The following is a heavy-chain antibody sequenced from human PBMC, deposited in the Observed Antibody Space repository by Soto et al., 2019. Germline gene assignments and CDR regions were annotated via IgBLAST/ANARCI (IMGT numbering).Heavy chain of an antibody. CDR1: GFTFSSYA. J-gene: IGHJ4*02. Sequence: GGSLRLSCAASGFTFSSYAMHWVRQAPGKGLEYVSAISSNGGSTYYANSVKGRFTISRDNSKNTLYLQMGSLRAEDMAVYYCAREWSYSGYDFGYWGQGTLVTVSS. CDR2: ISSNGGST. CDR3: AREWSYSGYDFGY. D-gene: IGHD5-12*01. V-gene: IGHV3-64*01.